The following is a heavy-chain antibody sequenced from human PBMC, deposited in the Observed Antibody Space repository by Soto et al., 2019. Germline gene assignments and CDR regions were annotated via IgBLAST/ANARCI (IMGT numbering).Heavy chain of an antibody. V-gene: IGHV1-69*04. CDR1: GGTFSSYT. CDR3: AREGDYYGSGSIRGGAHENPQKTN. CDR2: IIPILGIA. Sequence: ASVKVSCKASGGTFSSYTISWVRQAPGQGLEWMGRIIPILGIANYAQKFQGRVTITADKSTSTAYMELSSLRSEDTAVYYCAREGDYYGSGSIRGGAHENPQKTNWGQGTLVTVSS. D-gene: IGHD3-10*01. J-gene: IGHJ4*02.